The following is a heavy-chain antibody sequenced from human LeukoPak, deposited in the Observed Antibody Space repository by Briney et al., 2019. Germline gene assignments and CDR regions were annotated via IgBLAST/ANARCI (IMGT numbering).Heavy chain of an antibody. CDR3: AREGFNSPIPFDY. CDR1: GFTFSSYW. Sequence: PGGSLRLSCAASGFTFSSYWMSWVRQPPGKGLEWIGSIYYSGSTYYNPSLKSRVTISVDTSKNQFSLKLSSVTAADTAVYYCAREGFNSPIPFDYWGQGTLVTVSS. V-gene: IGHV4-39*07. CDR2: IYYSGST. J-gene: IGHJ4*02. D-gene: IGHD2/OR15-2a*01.